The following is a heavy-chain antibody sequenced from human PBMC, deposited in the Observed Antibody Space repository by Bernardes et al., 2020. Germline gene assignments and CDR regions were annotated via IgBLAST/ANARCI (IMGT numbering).Heavy chain of an antibody. CDR1: GFTFSNYW. CDR2: IKKDGSEK. D-gene: IGHD4-17*01. Sequence: GGSLRLSRAASGFTFSNYWMSWVRQAPGKGLEWVANIKKDGSEKNYVDSVKGRFTISRDNAKNSVHLQMSGLRAEDTAVYYCAALPDYGELRYWGQGTLVTVSA. J-gene: IGHJ4*02. CDR3: AALPDYGELRY. V-gene: IGHV3-7*01.